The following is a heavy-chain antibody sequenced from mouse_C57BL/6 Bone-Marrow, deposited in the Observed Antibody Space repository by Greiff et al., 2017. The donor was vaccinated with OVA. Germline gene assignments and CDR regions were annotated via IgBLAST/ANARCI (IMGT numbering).Heavy chain of an antibody. Sequence: VQLQQPGPGLVKPSQSLSLTCSVTGYSITSGYYWYWIRQFPGNKLEWMGYISYDGSNNYNPSLKNRTSITHDTSKNQYSLKLNAVTTEDTATYYCARNAYYSNDYYYAMDYWGQGTSVTVSS. CDR1: GYSITSGYY. J-gene: IGHJ4*01. D-gene: IGHD2-5*01. CDR3: ARNAYYSNDYYYAMDY. CDR2: ISYDGSN. V-gene: IGHV3-6*01.